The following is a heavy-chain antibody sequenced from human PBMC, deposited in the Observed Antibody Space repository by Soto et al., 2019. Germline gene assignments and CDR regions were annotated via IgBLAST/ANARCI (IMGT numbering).Heavy chain of an antibody. CDR3: ARYDFWSGYSPFDY. CDR2: ISGSGGST. Sequence: GGSLRLSCAASGFTFSSYAMSWVRQAPGKGLEWVSAISGSGGSTYYADSVKGRFTISRDNSKNTLYLQMNSLRAEDTAVYYCARYDFWSGYSPFDYWGQGTLVTVSS. CDR1: GFTFSSYA. D-gene: IGHD3-3*01. J-gene: IGHJ4*02. V-gene: IGHV3-23*01.